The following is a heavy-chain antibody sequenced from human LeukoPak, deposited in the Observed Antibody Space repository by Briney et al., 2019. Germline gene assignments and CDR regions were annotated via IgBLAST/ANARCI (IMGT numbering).Heavy chain of an antibody. Sequence: GGSLRLSCAASGFTFSSYGMSWVRQAPGKGLEWVSAISGSGGSTYYADSVKGRFTISRDNSKNTLYLQMNSLRAEDTAVYYCAAIEAVRFHYWGQGTLVTVSS. CDR1: GFTFSSYG. V-gene: IGHV3-23*01. CDR2: ISGSGGST. CDR3: AAIEAVRFHY. J-gene: IGHJ4*02. D-gene: IGHD6-19*01.